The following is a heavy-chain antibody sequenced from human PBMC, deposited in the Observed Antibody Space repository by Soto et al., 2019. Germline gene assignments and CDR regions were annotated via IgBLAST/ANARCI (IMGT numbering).Heavy chain of an antibody. Sequence: SETLSLTCSIYSGSLGGYYGSWIRQPPGKGLEWVGEISQRGNTNYRQSLKSRVSIPIDTSKKHFSLNLASVSAADTAVYYCARAPKVSGSSQTRPDFWGQGTLVTVSS. V-gene: IGHV4-34*01. J-gene: IGHJ4*02. CDR1: SGSLGGYY. CDR3: ARAPKVSGSSQTRPDF. CDR2: ISQRGNT. D-gene: IGHD6-6*01.